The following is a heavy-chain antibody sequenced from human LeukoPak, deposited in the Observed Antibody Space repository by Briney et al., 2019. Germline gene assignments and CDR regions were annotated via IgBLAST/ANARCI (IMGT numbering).Heavy chain of an antibody. Sequence: PGGSLRLSCAASGFTFSSYWMSWVRQAPGKGLEWVANIKQDGSEKYYVDSVKGRFTISRDNAKNSLYLQMNSLRAEDTAVYYCARDAIVLLGGEGPNYYFDYWGQGTLVTVSS. CDR3: ARDAIVLLGGEGPNYYFDY. CDR1: GFTFSSYW. CDR2: IKQDGSEK. D-gene: IGHD2/OR15-2a*01. V-gene: IGHV3-7*01. J-gene: IGHJ4*02.